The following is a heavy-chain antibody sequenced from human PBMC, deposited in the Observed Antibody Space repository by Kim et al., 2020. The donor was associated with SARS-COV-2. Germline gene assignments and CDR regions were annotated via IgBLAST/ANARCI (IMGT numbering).Heavy chain of an antibody. J-gene: IGHJ3*02. D-gene: IGHD4-17*01. CDR3: ARDGADTVTTPFGAFDI. CDR2: IYTSGST. CDR1: GGSISSYY. V-gene: IGHV4-4*07. Sequence: SETLSLTCTVSGGSISSYYWSWIRQPAGKGLEWIGRIYTSGSTNYNPSLKSRVTMSVDTSKNQFSLKLSSVTAADTAVYYCARDGADTVTTPFGAFDIWGQGTMVTVSS.